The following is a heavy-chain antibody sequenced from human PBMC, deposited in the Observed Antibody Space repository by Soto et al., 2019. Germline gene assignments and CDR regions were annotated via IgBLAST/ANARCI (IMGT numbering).Heavy chain of an antibody. J-gene: IGHJ4*02. CDR3: ARGRPWELYDS. CDR1: GGSTSPYY. D-gene: IGHD1-7*01. V-gene: IGHV4-59*01. CDR2: IDYSGGA. Sequence: QVQLQESGPGLVKASETLSLTCTVSGGSTSPYYWSWLRQPPGKGLEWIGFIDYSGGARYNPSLKSRVTMSLDTSENQISLTLSSMTAADTAVYFCARGRPWELYDSWGQGTLVTVSS.